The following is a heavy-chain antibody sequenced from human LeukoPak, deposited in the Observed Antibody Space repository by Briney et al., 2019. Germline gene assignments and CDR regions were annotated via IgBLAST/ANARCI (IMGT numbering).Heavy chain of an antibody. CDR3: ATIGYYNDS. CDR1: GFTFSSHW. Sequence: GGSLRLSCAASGFTFSSHWMHWVRQAPGKGPVWVSRISEDGSSTNYADSVKGRFTISRDNAKNTLYLQMDSLRAEDTALYYCATIGYYNDSWGQGTLVTVSS. V-gene: IGHV3-74*01. D-gene: IGHD2-15*01. J-gene: IGHJ4*02. CDR2: ISEDGSST.